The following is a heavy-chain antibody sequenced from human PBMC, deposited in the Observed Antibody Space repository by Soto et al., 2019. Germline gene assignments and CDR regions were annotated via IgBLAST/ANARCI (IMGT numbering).Heavy chain of an antibody. D-gene: IGHD3-10*01. V-gene: IGHV3-23*01. CDR2: ISGSGGST. J-gene: IGHJ4*02. CDR1: GFTFSSYA. CDR3: AKEPKPLWFGELLGYFDY. Sequence: GGSLRLSCAASGFTFSSYAMSWVRQAPGKGLVWVSAISGSGGSTYYADSVKGRLTISRDNSKNTLYLQMNSLRAEDTAVYYCAKEPKPLWFGELLGYFDYWRQGTLVTVS.